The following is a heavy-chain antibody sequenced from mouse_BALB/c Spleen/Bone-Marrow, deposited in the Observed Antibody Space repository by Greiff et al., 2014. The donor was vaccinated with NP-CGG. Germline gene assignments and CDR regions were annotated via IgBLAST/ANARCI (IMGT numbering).Heavy chain of an antibody. D-gene: IGHD1-1*01. V-gene: IGHV1-39*01. CDR1: GYSFTDSN. J-gene: IGHJ2*01. CDR3: AKKDYGSSSFDY. Sequence: ESGPELEKPGASVKISCKASGYSFTDSNMNWVKQSNGKNLEWIGNIDPYCGGTSYSQKFKGKATLTVDKSSSTAYMQLRSLTSEDSAVYYCAKKDYGSSSFDYWGQGTTLTVSS. CDR2: IDPYCGGT.